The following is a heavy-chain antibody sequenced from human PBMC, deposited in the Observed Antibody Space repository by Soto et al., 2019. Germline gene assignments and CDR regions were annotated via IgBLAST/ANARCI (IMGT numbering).Heavy chain of an antibody. Sequence: ASVKVSCKASGYTFTSYGISWVRQAPGQGLEWMGWISAYNGNTNYAQKLQGRVTMTTDTSTSTAYMELRSLRSDDTAVYYCARRTSPYYYDSSGYYYGYFQHWGQGTLVTVSS. CDR1: GYTFTSYG. CDR3: ARRTSPYYYDSSGYYYGYFQH. J-gene: IGHJ1*01. D-gene: IGHD3-22*01. CDR2: ISAYNGNT. V-gene: IGHV1-18*01.